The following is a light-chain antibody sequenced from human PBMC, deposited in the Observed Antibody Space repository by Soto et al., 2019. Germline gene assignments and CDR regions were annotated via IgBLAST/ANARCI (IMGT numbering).Light chain of an antibody. CDR1: SSNIGSYT. CDR3: AAWDDSLSGVV. Sequence: QSVLTQSPSASGTPGQRVTISCSGSSSNIGSYTVSWYQQLPGAAPKLLIYSNNQRPSGVPDRFSGSKSGTSASLGIGGLQSEDEADYYCAAWDDSLSGVVFGGGTQLTVL. V-gene: IGLV1-44*01. CDR2: SNN. J-gene: IGLJ2*01.